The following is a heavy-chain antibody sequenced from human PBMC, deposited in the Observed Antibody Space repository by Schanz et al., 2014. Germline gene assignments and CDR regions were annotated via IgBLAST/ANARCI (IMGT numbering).Heavy chain of an antibody. CDR3: ARPRFDYGEVDY. CDR1: GFTLSSYA. V-gene: IGHV3-30-3*01. Sequence: QVQLVESGGGVVQPGRSLRLSCAAYGFTLSSYAMHWVRQAPGKGLEWVAVISYDGSNKYYADSVKGRFTISRDNSKNTLYLQMNSLRAGDTAVYYCARPRFDYGEVDYWGQGTLVTVSS. D-gene: IGHD4-17*01. J-gene: IGHJ4*02. CDR2: ISYDGSNK.